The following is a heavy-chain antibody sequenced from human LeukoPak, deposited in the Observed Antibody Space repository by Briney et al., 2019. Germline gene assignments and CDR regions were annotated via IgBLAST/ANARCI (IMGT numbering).Heavy chain of an antibody. CDR3: ARDPTWFGESNYYFDY. D-gene: IGHD3-10*01. CDR2: IWYDGSNK. J-gene: IGHJ4*02. V-gene: IGHV3-33*01. Sequence: GRSLRLSCAASGFTFSSYGMHWVRQAPGKGLEWVAVIWYDGSNKYYADSVKGRFTISRDNSKNTLYLQMNSLRAEDTAVYYRARDPTWFGESNYYFDYWGQGTLVTVSS. CDR1: GFTFSSYG.